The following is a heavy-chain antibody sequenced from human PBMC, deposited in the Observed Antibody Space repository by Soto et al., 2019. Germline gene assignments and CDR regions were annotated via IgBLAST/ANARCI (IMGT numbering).Heavy chain of an antibody. V-gene: IGHV1-69*12. D-gene: IGHD1-20*01. CDR2: IILPFGTP. Sequence: QVRLVQSGAEVKKTGSSVKVSCEASGTTFSNFAIGWVRQAPGQGPEWMGGIILPFGTPNYAQKFKGRVTISADESMTTAYRELGGLQSEDTAVYYCVRGPDYKSCFDYWGQGALVTVSS. CDR3: VRGPDYKSCFDY. CDR1: GTTFSNFA. J-gene: IGHJ4*02.